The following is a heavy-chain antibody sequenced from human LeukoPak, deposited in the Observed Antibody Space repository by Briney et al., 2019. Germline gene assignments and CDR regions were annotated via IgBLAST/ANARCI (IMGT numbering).Heavy chain of an antibody. CDR2: INPSGGAT. Sequence: ASVKVSCKASGYTFTSYYMQWVRQAPGQGLEWMGIINPSGGATTYAQKFQGRVTMPRDFSTTTVYMELSSLRSEDTAVYYCSRGYYINDYWGQGALVTVSS. V-gene: IGHV1-46*01. CDR1: GYTFTSYY. D-gene: IGHD1-26*01. J-gene: IGHJ4*02. CDR3: SRGYYINDY.